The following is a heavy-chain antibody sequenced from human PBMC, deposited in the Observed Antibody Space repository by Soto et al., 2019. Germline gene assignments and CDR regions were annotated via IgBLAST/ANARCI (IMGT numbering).Heavy chain of an antibody. D-gene: IGHD2-15*01. J-gene: IGHJ4*02. Sequence: QVQLVQSGAEVKKPGSSVKVSCKASGGTFSSYAISWVRQAPGQGLEWMGGSIPIFGTANYAQKFQGRVKITADDATSTAYMELSSLRSEDTAVYYCARGIRYCSGRSCYPLDCWGQRTLVTVSS. CDR2: SIPIFGTA. CDR1: GGTFSSYA. CDR3: ARGIRYCSGRSCYPLDC. V-gene: IGHV1-69*12.